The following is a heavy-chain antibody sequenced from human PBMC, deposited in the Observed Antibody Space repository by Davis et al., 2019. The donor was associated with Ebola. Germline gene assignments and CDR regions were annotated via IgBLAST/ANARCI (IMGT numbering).Heavy chain of an antibody. Sequence: ASVKVSCKASGYTFTSYGISWVRQAPGQGLEWMGWISAYNGNTNYAQKLQGRVTMITDTSTSTAYMELRSLRSDDTAVYYCARGITMVQGANWFDPWGQGTLVTVSS. CDR1: GYTFTSYG. CDR3: ARGITMVQGANWFDP. D-gene: IGHD3-10*01. V-gene: IGHV1-18*01. J-gene: IGHJ5*02. CDR2: ISAYNGNT.